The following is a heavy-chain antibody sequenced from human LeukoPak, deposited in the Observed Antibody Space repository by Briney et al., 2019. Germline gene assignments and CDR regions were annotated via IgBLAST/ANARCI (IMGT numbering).Heavy chain of an antibody. Sequence: PGASVKVSCKASGYTFTYYYMHWVRQAPGQGLEWMGRIIPILGIANYAQKFQGRVTITADKSTSTAYMELSSLRSEDTAVYYCARVPARYYGSASAEYFQHWGQGTLVTVSS. V-gene: IGHV1-69*04. CDR2: IIPILGIA. J-gene: IGHJ1*01. CDR1: GYTFTYYY. D-gene: IGHD3-10*01. CDR3: ARVPARYYGSASAEYFQH.